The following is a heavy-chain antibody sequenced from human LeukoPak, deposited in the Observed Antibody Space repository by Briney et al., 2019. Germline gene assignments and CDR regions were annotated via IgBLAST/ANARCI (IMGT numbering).Heavy chain of an antibody. CDR1: GGSFSGYY. D-gene: IGHD3-22*01. CDR2: INHSGST. Sequence: SETLSLTCAVYGGSFSGYYWSWIRQPPGKGLEWSVEINHSGSTNYNPSLKSRVTISVDTSKNQFSLKLSSVTAADTAVYYCARLPQRYDSSGYPRDFDYWGQGTLVTVSS. V-gene: IGHV4-34*01. J-gene: IGHJ4*02. CDR3: ARLPQRYDSSGYPRDFDY.